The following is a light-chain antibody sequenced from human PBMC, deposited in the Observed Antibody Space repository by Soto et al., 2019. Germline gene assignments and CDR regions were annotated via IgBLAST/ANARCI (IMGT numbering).Light chain of an antibody. CDR2: GVN. CDR3: SSYTSDSTYV. Sequence: QSALTQPASVSGSPGQSISISCTGTSSDVGGYNFVSWYQQHPDKAPKLVIFGVNNRPSGVSDRFSGSKSGNTASLTISGLQLEDEADYYCSSYTSDSTYVFGTGTKVTVL. V-gene: IGLV2-14*01. CDR1: SSDVGGYNF. J-gene: IGLJ1*01.